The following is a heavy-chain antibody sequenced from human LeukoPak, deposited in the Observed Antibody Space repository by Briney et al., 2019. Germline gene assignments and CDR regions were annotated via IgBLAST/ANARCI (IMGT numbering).Heavy chain of an antibody. Sequence: ASVKVSCKASGYTFTSYYMHWVRQAPRQGLEWMGIINPSGGSTSYAQKFQGRVTMTRDTSTSTVYMELSSLRSEDTAVYYCARDSTGYLFDYWGQGTLVTVSS. CDR2: INPSGGST. CDR3: ARDSTGYLFDY. V-gene: IGHV1-46*01. CDR1: GYTFTSYY. D-gene: IGHD2-8*02. J-gene: IGHJ4*02.